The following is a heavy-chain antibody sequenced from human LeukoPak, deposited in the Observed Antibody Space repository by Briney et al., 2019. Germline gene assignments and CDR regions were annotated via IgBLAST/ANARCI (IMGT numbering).Heavy chain of an antibody. CDR1: GDSISSSNCY. D-gene: IGHD3-10*01. J-gene: IGHJ6*03. CDR3: AIMVRGVITIRRNYYYMDV. CDR2: IYFSGGT. V-gene: IGHV4-39*07. Sequence: SETLSLTCTVSGDSISSSNCYWGWIRQPPGKGLEWIGSIYFSGGTNYNPSLKSRVTISVDTSKNQFSLKLSSVTAADTAVYYCAIMVRGVITIRRNYYYMDVWGKGTTVTISS.